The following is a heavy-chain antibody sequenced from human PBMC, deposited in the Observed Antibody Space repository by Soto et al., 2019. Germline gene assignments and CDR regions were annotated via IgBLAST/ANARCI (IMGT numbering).Heavy chain of an antibody. Sequence: SETLSLTCTVSGGSVSSGSYYWSWIRQPPGKGLEWIGYIYYSGSPNYTPSLKSRVTISVDTSKNQFSLKLSSVTAADTALYYCARHWGDGTAMVNGGQGTLVNVSS. CDR3: ARHWGDGTAMVN. CDR1: GGSVSSGSYY. J-gene: IGHJ4*02. V-gene: IGHV4-61*01. CDR2: IYYSGSP. D-gene: IGHD5-18*01.